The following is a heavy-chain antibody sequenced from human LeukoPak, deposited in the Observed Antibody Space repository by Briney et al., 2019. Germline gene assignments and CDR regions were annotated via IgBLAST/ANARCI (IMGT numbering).Heavy chain of an antibody. CDR2: IIPIFGTA. J-gene: IGHJ5*02. Sequence: ASVKVSRKASGGTFSSYAINWVRQAPGQGLEWMGGIIPIFGTANYAQKFQGRVTITADESTSTAYMELSSLRSEDTAVYYCARDLMNYDSSGEFDPWGQGTLVTVSS. CDR3: ARDLMNYDSSGEFDP. CDR1: GGTFSSYA. V-gene: IGHV1-69*13. D-gene: IGHD3-22*01.